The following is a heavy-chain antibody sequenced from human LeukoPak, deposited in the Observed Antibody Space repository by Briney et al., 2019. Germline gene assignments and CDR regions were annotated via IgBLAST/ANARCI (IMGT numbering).Heavy chain of an antibody. J-gene: IGHJ4*02. CDR2: IYHSGST. D-gene: IGHD3-22*01. Sequence: PSQTLSLTCAVSGGSISSGGYSWSWTRQPPGKGLEWIGYIYHSGSTYYNPSLKSRVTISVDRSKNQFSLKLSSVTAADTAVYYCAGSGGYYSSFDYWGQGTLVTVSS. CDR3: AGSGGYYSSFDY. V-gene: IGHV4-30-2*01. CDR1: GGSISSGGYS.